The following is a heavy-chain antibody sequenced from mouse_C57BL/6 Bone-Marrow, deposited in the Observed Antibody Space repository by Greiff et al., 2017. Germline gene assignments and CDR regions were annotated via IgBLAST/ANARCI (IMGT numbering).Heavy chain of an antibody. V-gene: IGHV1-55*01. CDR1: GYTFTSYW. D-gene: IGHD3-1*01. J-gene: IGHJ4*01. CDR2: IYPGSGST. Sequence: VQLQQPGAELVKPGASVTMSCKASGYTFTSYWITWVKQRHGQGLEWIGDIYPGSGSTNYTEKFKSKATLTVDTSASTSYMQLSSLTSEDSSVYYFASANSSYVGGAMDYWGQGTSVTVSS. CDR3: ASANSSYVGGAMDY.